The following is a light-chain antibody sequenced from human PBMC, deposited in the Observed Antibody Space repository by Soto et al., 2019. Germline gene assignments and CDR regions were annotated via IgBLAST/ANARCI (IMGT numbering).Light chain of an antibody. V-gene: IGKV1-27*01. CDR1: QGISHY. CDR2: AAS. J-gene: IGKJ1*01. CDR3: QKYNSAPPT. Sequence: DIQMTQSPSSLSASVGDRDTITCRASQGISHYLAWYQQKQGKVPKLLIYAASTLQSGVQSRFSGSGSGTDFTLTIRNLQPEDFATYYCQKYNSAPPTFGQGTKVDI.